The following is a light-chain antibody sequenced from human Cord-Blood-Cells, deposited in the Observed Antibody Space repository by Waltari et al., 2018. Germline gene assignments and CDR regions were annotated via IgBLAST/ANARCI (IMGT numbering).Light chain of an antibody. V-gene: IGKV4-1*01. J-gene: IGKJ1*01. CDR2: WAS. CDR1: QSVLYSSNNKNY. CDR3: QQYYSTPWT. Sequence: DIVMTQSPDSMAVSLGERATINCQSSQSVLYSSNNKNYLAWYHQKPGQPPKLLIYWASTRESGVPDRFSGSGSGTDFTLTISSLQAEDVAVYYCQQYYSTPWTFGQGTKVEIK.